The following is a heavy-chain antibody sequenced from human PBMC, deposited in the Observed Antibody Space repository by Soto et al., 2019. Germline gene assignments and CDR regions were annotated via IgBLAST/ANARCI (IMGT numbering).Heavy chain of an antibody. CDR1: GYTFTSYY. D-gene: IGHD6-13*01. Sequence: ASVKVSCKASGYTFTSYYMHWVRQAPGQGLEWMGIINPSGGSTSYAQKFQGRVTMTRDTSTSTVYMELSSLRSEDTAVYYCARDYPAAGHYYGMDVWGQGTTVTVSS. V-gene: IGHV1-46*03. J-gene: IGHJ6*02. CDR3: ARDYPAAGHYYGMDV. CDR2: INPSGGST.